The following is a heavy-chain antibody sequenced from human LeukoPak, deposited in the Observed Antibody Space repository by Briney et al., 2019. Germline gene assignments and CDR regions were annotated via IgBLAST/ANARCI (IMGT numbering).Heavy chain of an antibody. CDR1: GDSVSSNSAA. J-gene: IGHJ3*02. V-gene: IGHV6-1*01. CDR3: ARDSGFGVVIIDAFDI. D-gene: IGHD3-3*01. Sequence: SQTLSLTCAISGDSVSSNSAAWHWLRQSPSRGLEWLGRTYYRSKWYNDYAVSVKSRITINPDTSKNQFSLQLNSVTPEDTAVYYCARDSGFGVVIIDAFDIWGQGTMVTVSS. CDR2: TYYRSKWYN.